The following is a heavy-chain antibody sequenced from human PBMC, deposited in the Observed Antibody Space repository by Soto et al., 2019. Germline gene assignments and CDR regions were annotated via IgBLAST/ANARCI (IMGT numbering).Heavy chain of an antibody. Sequence: GWSLRLSCSASGFIFSESTIYWVRQVPGKGLEAISAVSTSGRSTYYADSVKDRFTISRDNSKNTLFLQMGSLRPEDTAIYYCVKQAHGLDGVAFDYWGQGTQVTV. D-gene: IGHD2-15*01. CDR3: VKQAHGLDGVAFDY. CDR1: GFIFSEST. J-gene: IGHJ4*02. CDR2: VSTSGRST. V-gene: IGHV3-64D*06.